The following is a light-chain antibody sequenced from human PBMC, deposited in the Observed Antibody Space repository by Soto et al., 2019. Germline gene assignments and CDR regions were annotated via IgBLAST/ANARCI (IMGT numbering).Light chain of an antibody. CDR1: QSVSSSY. V-gene: IGKV3-20*01. Sequence: EIVLTQSRGTLSLSPGERATLSCRASQSVSSSYLAWYQQKPGQAPRLLIYGASSRATGIPDRFSGSGSGTDFTLTISRLEPEDFGVYYCQQYGSLFTFGPGTKVDIK. CDR3: QQYGSLFT. CDR2: GAS. J-gene: IGKJ3*01.